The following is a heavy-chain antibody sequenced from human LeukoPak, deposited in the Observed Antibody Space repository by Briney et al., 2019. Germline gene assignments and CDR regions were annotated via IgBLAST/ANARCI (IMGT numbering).Heavy chain of an antibody. Sequence: ASVKVSCKASGYTFTNYYMHWVRQAPGQGLEWMGIINPSAGTTTYAQKFQGRVTMTTDTSTRTVYMALSSLRSEDTAVYYCARDPDSSNWFVPWGQGTLVTVSS. V-gene: IGHV1-46*01. CDR3: ARDPDSSNWFVP. CDR2: INPSAGTT. D-gene: IGHD6-13*01. CDR1: GYTFTNYY. J-gene: IGHJ5*02.